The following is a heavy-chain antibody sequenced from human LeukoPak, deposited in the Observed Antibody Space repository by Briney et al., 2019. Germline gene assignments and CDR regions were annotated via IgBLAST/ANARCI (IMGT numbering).Heavy chain of an antibody. CDR2: ISSSSSYI. V-gene: IGHV3-21*01. D-gene: IGHD3-3*01. CDR3: ARKFDFWSGYYLAFDY. J-gene: IGHJ4*02. CDR1: GFTFSSYA. Sequence: GGSLRLSCAASGFTFSSYAMSWVRQAPGKGLEWVSSISSSSSYIYYADSVKGRFTISRDNAKNSLYLQMNSLRAEDTAVYYCARKFDFWSGYYLAFDYWGQGTLVTVSS.